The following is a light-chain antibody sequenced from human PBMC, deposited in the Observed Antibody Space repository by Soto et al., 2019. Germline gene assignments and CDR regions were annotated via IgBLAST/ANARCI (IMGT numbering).Light chain of an antibody. V-gene: IGKV1-5*03. CDR2: KAS. CDR3: QHYNSYSEA. J-gene: IGKJ1*01. Sequence: DIQMSQSPSTLSASVGERVTITCRASQHLGDWLDWYQQKPGKAPKLLIYKASTLKSGVPSRFSGSGSGTEFTLTISSLQPDDFATYYCQHYNSYSEAFGQGTRWIS. CDR1: QHLGDW.